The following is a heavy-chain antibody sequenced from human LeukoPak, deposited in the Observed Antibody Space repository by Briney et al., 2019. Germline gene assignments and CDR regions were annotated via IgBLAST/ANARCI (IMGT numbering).Heavy chain of an antibody. J-gene: IGHJ4*02. CDR2: IYYSGRT. Sequence: SETLSLTCTVSGGSISSSIYFWDWIRQPPGKGLEWIGSIYYSGRTYHNPSLKSRVTISVDTSKNQFSLKLSSVTAADTAVYYCARVGTYGSGSYLSWLDYWGQGTLVTVSS. D-gene: IGHD3-10*01. CDR1: GGSISSSIYF. CDR3: ARVGTYGSGSYLSWLDY. V-gene: IGHV4-39*07.